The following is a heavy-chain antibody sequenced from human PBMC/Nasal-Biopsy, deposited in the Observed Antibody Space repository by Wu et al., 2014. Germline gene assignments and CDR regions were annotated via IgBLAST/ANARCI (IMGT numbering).Heavy chain of an antibody. D-gene: IGHD2-8*01. J-gene: IGHJ4*02. Sequence: RLSCAASGFAFSDHWMHWVRQPPGKGPMWVARIKNDGTDLRYADSVRGRFTISRDNGKSTLNLQMNNLRAEDTAVYFCARDRPNDNFTYHPLYDYWGQGTLVTVSS. CDR3: ARDRPNDNFTYHPLYDY. V-gene: IGHV3-74*01. CDR1: GFAFSDHW. CDR2: IKNDGTDL.